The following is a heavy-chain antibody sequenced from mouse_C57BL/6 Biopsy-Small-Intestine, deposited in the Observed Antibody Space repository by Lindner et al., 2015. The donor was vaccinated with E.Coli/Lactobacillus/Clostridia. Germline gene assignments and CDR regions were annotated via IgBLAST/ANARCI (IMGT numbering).Heavy chain of an antibody. J-gene: IGHJ2*01. CDR3: ARDYYGSRYYFDY. V-gene: IGHV5-4*01. Sequence: VQLQESGGGLVKPGGSLKLSCAASGFTFSSYAMSWARQTPEKRLEWVATISDGGSYTYYPDNVKGRFTISRDNAKNNLYLQMSHLKSEDTAMYYCARDYYGSRYYFDYWGQGTTLTVSS. D-gene: IGHD1-1*01. CDR2: ISDGGSYT. CDR1: GFTFSSYA.